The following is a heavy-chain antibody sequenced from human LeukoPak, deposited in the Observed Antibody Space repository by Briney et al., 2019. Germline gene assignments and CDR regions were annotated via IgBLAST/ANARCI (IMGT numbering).Heavy chain of an antibody. CDR1: GYTFTGYY. CDR2: INPNSGGT. J-gene: IGHJ3*01. CDR3: ATTRRYYYDSSGPDAFDL. V-gene: IGHV1-2*02. Sequence: ASVKVSCKASGYTFTGYYIHCVPQAPGQGLEWMGWINPNSGGTNYAQNFQGSITMTRDTSISTAYMELSRLRSDDTAVYYCATTRRYYYDSSGPDAFDLWGQGTMVTVSS. D-gene: IGHD3-22*01.